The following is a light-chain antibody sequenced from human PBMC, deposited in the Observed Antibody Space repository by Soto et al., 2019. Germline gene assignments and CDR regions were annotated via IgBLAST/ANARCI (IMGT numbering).Light chain of an antibody. CDR3: QQSYSSPPENT. CDR2: GAS. V-gene: IGKV1-39*01. Sequence: DIQMTQSPSSLSASVGDNVTMSCRASQNILTYLNWYQQNPGRAPKLLIFGASILQDGVPSRFSGIGSGTEFTLTITSLRPEDFATYYCQQSYSSPPENTFGQGTKLEIK. CDR1: QNILTY. J-gene: IGKJ2*01.